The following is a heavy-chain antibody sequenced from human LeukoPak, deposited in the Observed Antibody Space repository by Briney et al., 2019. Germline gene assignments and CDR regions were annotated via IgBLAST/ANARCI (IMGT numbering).Heavy chain of an antibody. D-gene: IGHD2-2*01. CDR2: ISGSGGST. J-gene: IGHJ5*02. Sequence: GGSLRLSCAASGFTFSSYAMSWVRQAPGKWLEWVSAISGSGGSTYYAYSVKCRFTVSRPNSKNTLYLQMNSLRAEARAGYYCAKRYCSTNSCYGSWGQGTLVTVSS. V-gene: IGHV3-23*01. CDR1: GFTFSSYA. CDR3: AKRYCSTNSCYGS.